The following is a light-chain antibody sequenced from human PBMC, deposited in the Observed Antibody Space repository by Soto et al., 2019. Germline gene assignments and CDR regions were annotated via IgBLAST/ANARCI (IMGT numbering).Light chain of an antibody. CDR3: TSYTSSTTVL. CDR1: SSDVGAFKY. CDR2: EVS. J-gene: IGLJ2*01. V-gene: IGLV2-14*01. Sequence: QSALTQPASVSGSPGQSITISCTGTSSDVGAFKYVSWYQQYPGKAPKLIIYEVSNRPSGISNRFSGSKSGNTASLTISGLQAEDEAAYYCTSYTSSTTVLFGGGTKVTVL.